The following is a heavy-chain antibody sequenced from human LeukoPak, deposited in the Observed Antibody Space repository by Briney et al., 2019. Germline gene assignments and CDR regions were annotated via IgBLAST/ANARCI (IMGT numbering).Heavy chain of an antibody. J-gene: IGHJ6*03. CDR3: AKSLTAHAPGSYMDV. Sequence: PGGSLRLSWAASGCTFSSYRMSWVRQAQGKGLEWVANIKQDGSEKYYVDSVKGRFTTSIDNAKNSLYLQMNSLRAEDMALYYCAKSLTAHAPGSYMDVWGKGTTVTVSS. CDR1: GCTFSSYR. V-gene: IGHV3-7*03. CDR2: IKQDGSEK. D-gene: IGHD5-18*01.